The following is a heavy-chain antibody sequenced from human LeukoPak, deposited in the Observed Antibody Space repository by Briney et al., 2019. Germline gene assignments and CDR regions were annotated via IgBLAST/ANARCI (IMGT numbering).Heavy chain of an antibody. CDR2: INPNSGDT. CDR3: ARGRSYYDTRNYSYDY. V-gene: IGHV1-2*02. J-gene: IGHJ4*02. Sequence: GASVKVSCKASGYTLSDYYMHWVRQAPGQGLERMGWINPNSGDTNYAQKFQDRVTMTRDTSISTAYMELSRLRSDDTALYYCARGRSYYDTRNYSYDYWGQGTLVTVSS. D-gene: IGHD3-22*01. CDR1: GYTLSDYY.